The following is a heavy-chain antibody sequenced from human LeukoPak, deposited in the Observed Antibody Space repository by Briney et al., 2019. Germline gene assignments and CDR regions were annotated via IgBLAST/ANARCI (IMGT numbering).Heavy chain of an antibody. V-gene: IGHV4-39*01. Sequence: PSETLSLTCTVSGDSISSGSHHWGWFRQSPGKGLEWIGSIYDSRTIYYNPSLNSRVTISAVTSKNQFSLQLNSVTAADTAVYYCARHDGRSGGTMGALDSWGQGSLVTVSS. CDR1: GDSISSGSHH. CDR3: ARHDGRSGGTMGALDS. CDR2: IYDSRTI. J-gene: IGHJ4*02. D-gene: IGHD4-23*01.